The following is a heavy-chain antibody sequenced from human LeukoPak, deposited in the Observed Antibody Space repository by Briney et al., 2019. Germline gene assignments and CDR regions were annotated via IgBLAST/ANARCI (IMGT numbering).Heavy chain of an antibody. D-gene: IGHD5/OR15-5a*01. CDR2: ISAYNGNT. V-gene: IGHV1-18*01. CDR1: GGTFSSYA. CDR3: AREGSGVFVGYYFAY. J-gene: IGHJ4*02. Sequence: ASVKLSCTASGGTFSSYAISWVRQAPGQGLEWMGWISAYNGNTNYAQKLQGRVTMTTDTSTSTAYMEPRRLRSDDTAVYYCAREGSGVFVGYYFAYWGQGTLVTVSS.